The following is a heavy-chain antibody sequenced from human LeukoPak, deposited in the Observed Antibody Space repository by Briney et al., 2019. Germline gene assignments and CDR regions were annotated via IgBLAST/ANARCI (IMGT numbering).Heavy chain of an antibody. D-gene: IGHD6-13*01. Sequence: GASVKVSCKASGYTFTGYYMHWVRQATGQGLEWMGWMNPNSGHTGYAQKFQGRVTMTRDTSISTAYMELSSLRSEDTAVYYCARGLYSSSSFDYWGQGTLVTVSS. V-gene: IGHV1-8*02. J-gene: IGHJ4*02. CDR3: ARGLYSSSSFDY. CDR2: MNPNSGHT. CDR1: GYTFTGYY.